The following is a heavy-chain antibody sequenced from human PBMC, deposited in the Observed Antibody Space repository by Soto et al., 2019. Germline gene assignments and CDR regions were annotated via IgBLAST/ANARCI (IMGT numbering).Heavy chain of an antibody. D-gene: IGHD1-26*01. CDR1: GGSISSGGYY. CDR3: ARGGWVAWFDP. J-gene: IGHJ5*02. V-gene: IGHV4-31*11. Sequence: SETLSLTCAVSGGSISSGGYYWSWIRQHPGKGLEWIGYIYYSGSTYYNPSLKSRVTISVDTSKNQFSLKLSSVTAADTAVYYCARGGWVAWFDPWGQGTLVTVSS. CDR2: IYYSGST.